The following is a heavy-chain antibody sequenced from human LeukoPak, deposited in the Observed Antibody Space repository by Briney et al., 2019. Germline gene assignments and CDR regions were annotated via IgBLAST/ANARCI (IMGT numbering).Heavy chain of an antibody. D-gene: IGHD2-2*01. CDR3: TTDTHCSTIGCRGPNYYYGLDV. V-gene: IGHV3-15*01. CDR2: IKRKNDGGTT. Sequence: GGSLRLSCAASGFTVSSSYMSWVRQAPGKGLEWVGRIKRKNDGGTTDYAAPVKGRFTISRDDSKNTVYLEMNSLKTEDTAVYYCTTDTHCSTIGCRGPNYYYGLDVWGQGTTVTVSS. J-gene: IGHJ6*02. CDR1: GFTVSSSY.